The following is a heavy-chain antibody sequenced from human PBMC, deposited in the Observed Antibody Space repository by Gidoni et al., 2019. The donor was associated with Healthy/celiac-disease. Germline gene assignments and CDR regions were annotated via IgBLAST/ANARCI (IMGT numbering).Heavy chain of an antibody. CDR3: ARWWNDEEEAFDI. D-gene: IGHD1-1*01. V-gene: IGHV1-69*09. CDR1: GGTFSSSA. CDR2: IIPILGIA. J-gene: IGHJ3*02. Sequence: QVQLVQSGAEVKKPGSSVKVSCKASGGTFSSSAISWVRQAPGQGLEWMGRIIPILGIANYAQKFQGRVTITADKSTSTAYMELSSLRSEDTAVYYCARWWNDEEEAFDIWGQGTMVTVSS.